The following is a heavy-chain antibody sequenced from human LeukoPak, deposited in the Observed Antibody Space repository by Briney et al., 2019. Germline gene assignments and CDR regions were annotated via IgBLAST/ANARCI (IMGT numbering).Heavy chain of an antibody. CDR1: GFTFSSYS. Sequence: AGGSLRLSCAASGFTFSSYSMNWVRQAPGKGLEWVPYISSSSSTIYYADSVKGRFTISRDNAKNSLYLQMNSLRAEDTAVYYCARDEATVAHPFDYWGQGTLVTVSS. CDR3: ARDEATVAHPFDY. CDR2: ISSSSSTI. V-gene: IGHV3-48*01. D-gene: IGHD4-23*01. J-gene: IGHJ4*02.